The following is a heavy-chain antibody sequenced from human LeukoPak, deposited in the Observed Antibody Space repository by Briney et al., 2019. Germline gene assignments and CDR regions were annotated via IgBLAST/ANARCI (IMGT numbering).Heavy chain of an antibody. D-gene: IGHD3-22*01. CDR1: GFTFSTYA. Sequence: RPGRSLRLSCAASGFTFSTYAMNWVRQAPGKGLEWVSSISSSSSYIYYADSVKGRFTISRDNAKNSLYLQMNSLRAEDTAVYYCAREIVVKGDDCWGQGTLVTVSS. V-gene: IGHV3-21*01. J-gene: IGHJ4*02. CDR2: ISSSSSYI. CDR3: AREIVVKGDDC.